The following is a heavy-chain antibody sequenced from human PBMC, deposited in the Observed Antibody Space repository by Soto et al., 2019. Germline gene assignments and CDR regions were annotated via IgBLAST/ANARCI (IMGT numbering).Heavy chain of an antibody. Sequence: GESLKISCEGSGYSFTGYWIGWVRQMPGKGLEWMGIIYPGDSDTRHSPSFQGQVTISADKSFSTAYLQWSSLKASDTAMYYCARTAAAGKYYYGVDVWGQGTTVTVSS. CDR3: ARTAAAGKYYYGVDV. J-gene: IGHJ6*02. CDR1: GYSFTGYW. CDR2: IYPGDSDT. D-gene: IGHD6-13*01. V-gene: IGHV5-51*01.